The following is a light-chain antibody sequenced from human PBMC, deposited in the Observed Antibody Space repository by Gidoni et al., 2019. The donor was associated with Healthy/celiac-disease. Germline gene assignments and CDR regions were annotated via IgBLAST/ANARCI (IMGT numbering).Light chain of an antibody. Sequence: IQMTQSPSSLSASVGDRVTITCRASQSISSYLNWYQQKPGKAPKILIYAASSLQSGVPSRFSGSGSGTDFTLTISSRQPEDFATYYCQQSYSTTRTFGQGTKLEIK. V-gene: IGKV1-39*01. J-gene: IGKJ2*01. CDR3: QQSYSTTRT. CDR2: AAS. CDR1: QSISSY.